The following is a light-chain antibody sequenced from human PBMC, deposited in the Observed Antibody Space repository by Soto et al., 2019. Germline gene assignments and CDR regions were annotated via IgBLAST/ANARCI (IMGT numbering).Light chain of an antibody. J-gene: IGLJ1*01. V-gene: IGLV2-8*01. CDR3: VSFAGGTYV. Sequence: QSVLTQPPSASGSPGQSVTISCTGTSSDVGGYIFVSWYRQHPGKVPKLIIYDVNKRPSGVPDRFSGSKYGNTASLTVSGLQAEDEGDYYCVSFAGGTYVFGTGTKVTVL. CDR1: SSDVGGYIF. CDR2: DVN.